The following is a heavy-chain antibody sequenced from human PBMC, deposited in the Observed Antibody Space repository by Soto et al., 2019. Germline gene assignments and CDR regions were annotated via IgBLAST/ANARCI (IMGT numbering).Heavy chain of an antibody. D-gene: IGHD3-22*01. CDR3: ARGAWLLSYDTNWFDP. Sequence: SETLSLTCTVSGGSISSGDYYWSWIRQPPGKGLEWIGYIYYSGSTYYNPSLKSRVTISVDTSKNQFSLKLSSVTAADTAVHYCARGAWLLSYDTNWFDPWGQGTLVTVSS. J-gene: IGHJ5*02. V-gene: IGHV4-30-4*01. CDR1: GGSISSGDYY. CDR2: IYYSGST.